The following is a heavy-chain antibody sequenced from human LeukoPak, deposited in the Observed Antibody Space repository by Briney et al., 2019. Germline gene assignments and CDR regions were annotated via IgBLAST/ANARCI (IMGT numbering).Heavy chain of an antibody. V-gene: IGHV4-59*01. Sequence: SETLSLTCTVSGGSISSYYWSWIRQPPGKGLEWIGYIYYSGSTNYNPSLKSRVTISVDTSKNQFPLKLSSVTAADTAVYYCARSVGYSSSWYGIDYWGQGTLVTVSS. J-gene: IGHJ4*02. CDR2: IYYSGST. D-gene: IGHD6-13*01. CDR1: GGSISSYY. CDR3: ARSVGYSSSWYGIDY.